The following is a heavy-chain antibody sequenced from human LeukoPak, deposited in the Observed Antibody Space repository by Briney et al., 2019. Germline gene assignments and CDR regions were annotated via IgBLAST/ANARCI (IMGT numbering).Heavy chain of an antibody. CDR1: GFTFSSYW. CDR3: ARGTTVAHYYYYGTDV. J-gene: IGHJ6*02. V-gene: IGHV3-74*01. Sequence: GGSLRLSCAASGFTFSSYWMHWVRQAPGKGLVWVSRINSDGSSTSYADSVKGRFTISRDNAKNTLYLQMNSLRAEDTAVYYCARGTTVAHYYYYGTDVWGQGTTVTVSS. CDR2: INSDGSST. D-gene: IGHD4-11*01.